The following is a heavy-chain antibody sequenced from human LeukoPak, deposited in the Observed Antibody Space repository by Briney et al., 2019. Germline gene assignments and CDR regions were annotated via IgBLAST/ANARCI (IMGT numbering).Heavy chain of an antibody. V-gene: IGHV1-3*01. CDR2: INAGNGNT. J-gene: IGHJ6*02. CDR3: ARISLGAIWGYYCGMDV. CDR1: GYTFTSYA. D-gene: IGHD1-26*01. Sequence: ASVKVSCKASGYTFTSYAMHWVRQAPGQRLEWMGWINAGNGNTKYSQKFQGRVTITRDTSASTAYMELSSLRSEDTAVFYCARISLGAIWGYYCGMDVWGQGTTVTVSS.